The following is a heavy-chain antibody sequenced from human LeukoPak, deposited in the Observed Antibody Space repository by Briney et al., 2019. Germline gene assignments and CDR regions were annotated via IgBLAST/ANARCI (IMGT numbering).Heavy chain of an antibody. Sequence: ASVKVSCKASGYTFTSYGISWVRQAPGQGLEGMGWISAYNGNTNYAQKLQGRVTMTTDKSTSTPYMELRSLRSDDTAVYYCARDRLDYYYGSSFLDYWGQGTLVTVSS. CDR1: GYTFTSYG. V-gene: IGHV1-18*01. CDR2: ISAYNGNT. J-gene: IGHJ4*02. CDR3: ARDRLDYYYGSSFLDY. D-gene: IGHD3-10*01.